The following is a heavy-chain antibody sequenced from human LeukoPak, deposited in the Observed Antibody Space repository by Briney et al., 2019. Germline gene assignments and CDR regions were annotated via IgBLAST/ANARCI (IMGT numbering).Heavy chain of an antibody. CDR2: IYSGGST. J-gene: IGHJ4*02. D-gene: IGHD1-26*01. Sequence: GGSLRLSCAASGFTFSSYAMHWVRQAPGKGLECVSIIYSGGSTYSADSVNGRFTISRDNSKNTLYLQIHSLRAEDTAVYFESEWRPYYYYFDYWGQGVLVTVSS. CDR1: GFTFSSYA. V-gene: IGHV3-66*01. CDR3: SEWRPYYYYFDY.